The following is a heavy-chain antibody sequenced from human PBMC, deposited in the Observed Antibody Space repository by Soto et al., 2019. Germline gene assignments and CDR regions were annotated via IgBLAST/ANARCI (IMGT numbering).Heavy chain of an antibody. CDR2: IYYSGST. CDR1: GGSISSYY. V-gene: IGHV4-59*01. D-gene: IGHD3-3*01. Sequence: SETLSLTCTVSGGSISSYYWSWIRQPPGKGLEWIGYIYYSGSTNYNPSLKSRVTISVDTSKNQFSLKLSSVAAADTAVYYCARVSFRDYDFWSGYYTAYYYYMDVWGKGTTVTVSS. J-gene: IGHJ6*03. CDR3: ARVSFRDYDFWSGYYTAYYYYMDV.